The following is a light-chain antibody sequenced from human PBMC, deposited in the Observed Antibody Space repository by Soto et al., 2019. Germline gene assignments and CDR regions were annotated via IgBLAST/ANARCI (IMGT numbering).Light chain of an antibody. Sequence: DLVMTQTPLSLSVTPGQPASISCKSSQSLLHSDGKTYLSWYLRKPGQPPKLLISEVSNRFSGVPDRFSGSVSGTDVTLRIRRVEADDVGVYYFMESLHRSWTFGKGTKVEIK. CDR2: EVS. CDR1: QSLLHSDGKTY. J-gene: IGKJ1*01. V-gene: IGKV2D-29*01. CDR3: MESLHRSWT.